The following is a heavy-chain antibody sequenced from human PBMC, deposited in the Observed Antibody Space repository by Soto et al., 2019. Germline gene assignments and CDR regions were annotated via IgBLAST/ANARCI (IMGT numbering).Heavy chain of an antibody. CDR3: AMRLYSGWHYIVF. Sequence: HPGGSLRLSCAASGFTFSTYAMAWVRQALGKGLEWVSVIYSGGSTYYADSVKGRFTISRDNSKNTLYLQMNSLRAEDTAVYYCAMRLYSGWHYIVFRGQGTLVTVSS. J-gene: IGHJ4*02. D-gene: IGHD5-12*01. CDR1: GFTFSTYA. V-gene: IGHV3-66*01. CDR2: IYSGGST.